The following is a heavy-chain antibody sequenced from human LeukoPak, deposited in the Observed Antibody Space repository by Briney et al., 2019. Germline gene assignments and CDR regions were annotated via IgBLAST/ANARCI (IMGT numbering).Heavy chain of an antibody. J-gene: IGHJ4*02. CDR2: INHSGST. CDR3: ARGRLLWFGEGCYFDY. D-gene: IGHD3-10*01. V-gene: IGHV4-34*01. Sequence: SETPSLTCAVYGGSFSGYYWSWIRQPPGKGLEWIGEINHSGSTNYNPSLKSRVTISVDTSKNQFSLKLSSVTAADTAVYYCARGRLLWFGEGCYFDYWGQGTLVTVSS. CDR1: GGSFSGYY.